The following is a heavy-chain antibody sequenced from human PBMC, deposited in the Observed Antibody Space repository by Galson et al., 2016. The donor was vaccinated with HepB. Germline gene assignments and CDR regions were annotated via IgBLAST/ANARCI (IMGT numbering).Heavy chain of an antibody. V-gene: IGHV1-2*02. CDR2: INPNSGGT. Sequence: SVKVSCKASGYTLTTYYIHWVRQAPGQGLEWMGWINPNSGGTNYVQKFRGRFTMTRDTSINTAYMELSGLRSDDTAVYCCARLARVADFYYYGMDVWGQGTTVTVSS. CDR3: ARLARVADFYYYGMDV. CDR1: GYTLTTYY. J-gene: IGHJ6*02.